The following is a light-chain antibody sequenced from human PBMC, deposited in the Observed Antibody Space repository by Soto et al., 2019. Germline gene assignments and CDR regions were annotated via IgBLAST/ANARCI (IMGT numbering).Light chain of an antibody. CDR2: AAS. V-gene: IGKV1-9*01. CDR1: QGISSY. J-gene: IGKJ1*01. CDR3: KQYKSYWK. Sequence: DIQFTHSPSFLSASVVDRVTITCRASQGISSYLAWYQQKPGKAPKLLIYAASTLQSGVPSRFSGSGSGKEFALTISSLQPDDFATYYCKQYKSYWKFGQGTKVDIK.